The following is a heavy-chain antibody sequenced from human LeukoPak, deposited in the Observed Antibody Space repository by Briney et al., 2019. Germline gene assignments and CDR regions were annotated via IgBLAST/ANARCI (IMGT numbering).Heavy chain of an antibody. CDR2: IRYDDTNR. CDR1: GFSFRDYA. V-gene: IGHV3-30*02. J-gene: IGHJ4*02. CDR3: ARASPRQGFDY. Sequence: PGGSLRLSCAASGFSFRDYAMHWVRQAPGKGPEWVAFIRYDDTNRYYADSVKGRFTISRDNSKNTLYLQMNSLRAEDTAVYYCARASPRQGFDYWGQGTLVTVSS.